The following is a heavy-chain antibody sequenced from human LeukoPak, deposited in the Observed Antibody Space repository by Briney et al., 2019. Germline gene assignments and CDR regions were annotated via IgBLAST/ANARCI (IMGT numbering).Heavy chain of an antibody. D-gene: IGHD1-26*01. V-gene: IGHV3-15*01. CDR2: IKSKTDGGTT. CDR1: GFTFSNAW. CDR3: TTDGGSYGVLYFDY. Sequence: SGGSLRLSCAASGFTFSNAWMSWVRQAPGKGLEWVGRIKSKTDGGTTDYAAPVKGRFTISRDDSKNTLYLQMNSLKTEDTAVYYCTTDGGSYGVLYFDYWGRGTLVTVSS. J-gene: IGHJ4*02.